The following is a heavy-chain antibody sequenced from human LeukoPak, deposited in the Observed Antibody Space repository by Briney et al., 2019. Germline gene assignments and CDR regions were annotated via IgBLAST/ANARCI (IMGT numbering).Heavy chain of an antibody. V-gene: IGHV3-48*03. CDR1: GFTFSSYE. Sequence: GSLRLSCAASGFTFSSYEMNWVRQAPGKGLEWVSYISSSGSTIYYADSVKGRFTISRDNAKNSLYLQMNSLRAEDTAFYYCARGLMGGYPYFENWGQGTLVTVSS. CDR2: ISSSGSTI. CDR3: ARGLMGGYPYFEN. J-gene: IGHJ4*02. D-gene: IGHD3-22*01.